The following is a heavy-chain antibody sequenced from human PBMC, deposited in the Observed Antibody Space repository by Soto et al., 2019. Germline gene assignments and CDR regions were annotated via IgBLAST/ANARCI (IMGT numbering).Heavy chain of an antibody. CDR3: ARIRGLGEVSPYFDH. CDR2: IYHSGST. J-gene: IGHJ4*02. Sequence: SETLSLTCAVSSGSISSSNWWSWVRQPPGKGLEWIGEIYHSGSTNYNPSLKSRVTISVDKSKNQFSLKLSSVAAADTAVYYCARIRGLGEVSPYFDHWGQGARVTVSS. V-gene: IGHV4-4*02. D-gene: IGHD3-16*01. CDR1: SGSISSSNW.